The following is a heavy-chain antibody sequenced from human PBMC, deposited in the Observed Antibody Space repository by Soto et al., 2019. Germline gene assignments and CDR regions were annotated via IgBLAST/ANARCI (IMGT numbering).Heavy chain of an antibody. CDR2: INAGNGKT. Sequence: ASVNVSCKASGYTFISYAMHWVRQAPGQRLEWMGWINAGNGKTKYSQKFQGRVTITRDTSASTAYMELSSLRSEDTAVYYCARDLYSDTSSHFDYWGQGTLVTVSS. CDR1: GYTFISYA. V-gene: IGHV1-3*01. J-gene: IGHJ4*02. D-gene: IGHD6-13*01. CDR3: ARDLYSDTSSHFDY.